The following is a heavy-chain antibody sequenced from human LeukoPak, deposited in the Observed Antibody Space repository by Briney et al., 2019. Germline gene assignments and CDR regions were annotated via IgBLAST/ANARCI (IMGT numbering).Heavy chain of an antibody. J-gene: IGHJ4*02. D-gene: IGHD2-2*01. CDR2: IDSDGSTT. Sequence: PGGSLRLSCAVSGFTLSSYWMHWVRQAPGKGLVWVSRIDSDGSTTDYADSVKGRFTISRDNASNTLYLQMNSLRAEDAGVYYCARGLTLLGYCSSTSCLMNYWGQGTLVTVSS. V-gene: IGHV3-74*01. CDR3: ARGLTLLGYCSSTSCLMNY. CDR1: GFTLSSYW.